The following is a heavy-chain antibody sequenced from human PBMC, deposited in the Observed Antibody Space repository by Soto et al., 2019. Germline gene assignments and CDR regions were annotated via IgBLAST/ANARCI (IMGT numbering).Heavy chain of an antibody. D-gene: IGHD2-2*01. J-gene: IGHJ6*03. CDR2: ISSSSSYI. V-gene: IGHV3-21*01. CDR3: ARDVMGYCSSTSCDYYYMDV. Sequence: GGSLRLSCAASGFTFSSYSMNWVRQAPGKGLEWVSSISSSSSYIYYADSVKGRFTISRDNAKNSLYLQMNSLRAEDTAVYYWARDVMGYCSSTSCDYYYMDVWGKGTTVTVS. CDR1: GFTFSSYS.